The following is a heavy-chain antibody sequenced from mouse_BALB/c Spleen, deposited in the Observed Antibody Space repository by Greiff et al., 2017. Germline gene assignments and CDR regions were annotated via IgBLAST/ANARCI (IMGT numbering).Heavy chain of an antibody. V-gene: IGHV14-3*02. CDR2: IDPANGNT. CDR3: AYYDGGGYAMDY. Sequence: EVQGVESGAELVKPGASVKLSCTASGFNIKDTYMHWVKQRPEQGLEWIGRIDPANGNTKYDPKFQGKATITADTSSNTAYLQLSSLTSEDTAVYYCAYYDGGGYAMDYWGQGTSVTVSS. CDR1: GFNIKDTY. D-gene: IGHD1-1*01. J-gene: IGHJ4*01.